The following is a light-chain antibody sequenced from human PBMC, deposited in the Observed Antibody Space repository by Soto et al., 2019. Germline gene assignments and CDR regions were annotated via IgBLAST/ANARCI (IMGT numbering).Light chain of an antibody. CDR1: QSVSSSY. CDR2: GAS. CDR3: QQYGSSGT. Sequence: EIVLTLSPGTLSLSPGERAALSCRASQSVSSSYLAWYQQKPGQAPRLLICGASNRATGIPDRFSGSGSGTDFTLTISRLEPEDFAVYYCQQYGSSGTFGQGTKVDI. J-gene: IGKJ1*01. V-gene: IGKV3-20*01.